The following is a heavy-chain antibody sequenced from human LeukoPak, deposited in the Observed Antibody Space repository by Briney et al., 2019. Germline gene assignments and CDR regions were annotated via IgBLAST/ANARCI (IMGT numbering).Heavy chain of an antibody. J-gene: IGHJ5*02. CDR2: ISYSGST. CDR1: GGSISSGSYY. D-gene: IGHD3-22*01. CDR3: ARLEYYYDSSDYYTNWFDP. Sequence: SETLSLTCTVSGGSISSGSYYWGWIRQPPGKGLEWIGSISYSGSTYYNPSLKSRVTISVDTSKNQFSLKLSSVTAADTAVYYCARLEYYYDSSDYYTNWFDPWGQGTLVTVSS. V-gene: IGHV4-39*01.